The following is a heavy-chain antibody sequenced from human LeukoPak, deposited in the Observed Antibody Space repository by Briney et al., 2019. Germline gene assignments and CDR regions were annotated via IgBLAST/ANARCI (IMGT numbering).Heavy chain of an antibody. CDR2: IYHSGST. CDR1: GVSISSSNW. Sequence: PSETLSLTCAVSGVSISSSNWWSWVRQPPGKGLEWIGEIYHSGSTNYNPSLKSRVTISVDKSKNQFSLKLSSVTAADTAVYYCARSDDYGNWFDPWGQGTLVTVSS. CDR3: ARSDDYGNWFDP. D-gene: IGHD4-17*01. J-gene: IGHJ5*02. V-gene: IGHV4-4*02.